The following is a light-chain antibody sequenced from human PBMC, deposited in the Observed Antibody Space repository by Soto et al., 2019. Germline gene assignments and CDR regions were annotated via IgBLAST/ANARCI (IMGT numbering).Light chain of an antibody. V-gene: IGKV1-39*01. Sequence: DIQITQSPSSLSASVGDRVTITCRSSQNILTYLNWYQQRPGEAPRFLIYAASNLQDGVPSRFSGSESGTEFTLTISSLQPEDFATYYCQQSYSVPLTFGQGTKLEMK. J-gene: IGKJ2*01. CDR2: AAS. CDR3: QQSYSVPLT. CDR1: QNILTY.